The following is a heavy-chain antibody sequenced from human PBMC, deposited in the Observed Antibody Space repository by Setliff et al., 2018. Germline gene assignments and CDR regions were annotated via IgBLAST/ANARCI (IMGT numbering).Heavy chain of an antibody. Sequence: ASVKVSCKASGYTFTNYHMHWVRQAPGQGLEWMGVINPNSGGTEYAQKFLGRVTMTRDTSISTAYMELSSLRSDDTAVYYCARFSGHNYGSFDSWGQGTLVTVSS. CDR1: GYTFTNYH. V-gene: IGHV1-2*02. CDR2: INPNSGGT. J-gene: IGHJ4*02. D-gene: IGHD5-18*01. CDR3: ARFSGHNYGSFDS.